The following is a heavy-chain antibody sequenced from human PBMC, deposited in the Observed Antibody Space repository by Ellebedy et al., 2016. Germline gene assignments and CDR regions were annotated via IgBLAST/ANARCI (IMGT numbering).Heavy chain of an antibody. V-gene: IGHV3-66*01. CDR1: GFTVINNY. Sequence: GGSLRLXXAASGFTVINNYMSWVRQAPGKGLEGVSVIYSGGSTQYADSVKDRFTISRDNSKNTLYLQMNTLRAEDTAVYYCVEGFRDFDYWGQGILVTVSS. D-gene: IGHD1-1*01. J-gene: IGHJ4*02. CDR3: VEGFRDFDY. CDR2: IYSGGST.